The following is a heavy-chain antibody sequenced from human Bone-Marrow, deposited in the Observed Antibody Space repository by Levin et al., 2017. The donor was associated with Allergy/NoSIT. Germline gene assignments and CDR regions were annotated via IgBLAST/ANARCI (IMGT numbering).Heavy chain of an antibody. CDR3: ARDRLGENYYLTD. Sequence: ASVKVSCKASGYTFTGYYIHWVRQAPGQGLEWMGRINPNSGGTNYAQKFQGRVTITADESTSTAYMELSSLRSDDTAVFYCARDRLGENYYLTDWGQGTLVTVSS. CDR1: GYTFTGYY. D-gene: IGHD3-10*01. J-gene: IGHJ4*02. V-gene: IGHV1-2*06. CDR2: INPNSGGT.